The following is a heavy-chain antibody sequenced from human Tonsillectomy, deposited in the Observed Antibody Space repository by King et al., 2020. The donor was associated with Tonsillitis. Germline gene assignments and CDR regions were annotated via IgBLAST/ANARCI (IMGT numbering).Heavy chain of an antibody. J-gene: IGHJ4*02. D-gene: IGHD3-3*01. Sequence: QLVQSGAEVKKPGSSVKVSCKASGGTFSSYDISWVRQAPGQGLEWMGRIIPILDIPNYAQKFQGRVTITAYKSTSTAYMELRSLRYEDTAVYYCAIGTTSGTYDDWGQGTLVTVSS. CDR3: AIGTTSGTYDD. V-gene: IGHV1-69*04. CDR1: GGTFSSYD. CDR2: IIPILDIP.